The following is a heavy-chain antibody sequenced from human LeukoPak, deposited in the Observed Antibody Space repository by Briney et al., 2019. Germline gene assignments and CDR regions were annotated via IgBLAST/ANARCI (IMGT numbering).Heavy chain of an antibody. CDR3: ARGSLTGRVVYLDY. V-gene: IGHV4-61*01. Sequence: SETLSLTCTVPGGSVSSGSYFWSWIRQPPGKGLEWIGYIYYSGSTNYNPSLKSRVTIPADTSKNQFSLKLSSVTAADTAVYYCARGSLTGRVVYLDYWGQGTLVTVSS. J-gene: IGHJ4*02. CDR2: IYYSGST. CDR1: GGSVSSGSYF. D-gene: IGHD3-9*01.